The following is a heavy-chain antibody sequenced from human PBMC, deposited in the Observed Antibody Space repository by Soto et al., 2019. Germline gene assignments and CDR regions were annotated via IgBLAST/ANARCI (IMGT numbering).Heavy chain of an antibody. D-gene: IGHD1-7*01. CDR2: IWYDGSNK. CDR1: GFTFSSYS. J-gene: IGHJ6*02. V-gene: IGHV3-33*08. CDR3: ARDITGTRLRGMDV. Sequence: VQLVESGGGLVQPGGSLRLSCAASGFTFSSYSMNWVRQAPGKGLEWVAVIWYDGSNKYYADSVKGRFTISRDNSKNTLYLQMNSLRAEDTAVYYCARDITGTRLRGMDVWGQGTTVTVSS.